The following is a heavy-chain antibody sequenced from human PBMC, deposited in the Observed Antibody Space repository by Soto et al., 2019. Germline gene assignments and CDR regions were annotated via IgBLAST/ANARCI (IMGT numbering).Heavy chain of an antibody. Sequence: QVQLVESGGGVVQPGRSLRLSCAASGFTFSSYALHWVRQAPGKGLKWVAVISYDGSTKFYADSVEGRFTISRDNSKNPLYLEMSSLRPEDTAVYYCARSFMDYYGSGSFADYWGQGTLVTVSS. CDR1: GFTFSSYA. CDR3: ARSFMDYYGSGSFADY. CDR2: ISYDGSTK. D-gene: IGHD3-10*01. V-gene: IGHV3-30*04. J-gene: IGHJ4*02.